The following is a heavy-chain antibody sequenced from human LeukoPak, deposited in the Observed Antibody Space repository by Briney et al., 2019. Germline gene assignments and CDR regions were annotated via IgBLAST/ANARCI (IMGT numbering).Heavy chain of an antibody. Sequence: SETLSLTCSVPIDSITNYYWSWIRQPPGKGLEWIGFIYHSGNTNKNPSLTTRVTMSVDTSKTQITLRLSSVTAADTAVYYCARFSGYDNCFDPWGQGTLVTVSS. D-gene: IGHD5-12*01. J-gene: IGHJ5*02. CDR2: IYHSGNT. V-gene: IGHV4-59*01. CDR1: IDSITNYY. CDR3: ARFSGYDNCFDP.